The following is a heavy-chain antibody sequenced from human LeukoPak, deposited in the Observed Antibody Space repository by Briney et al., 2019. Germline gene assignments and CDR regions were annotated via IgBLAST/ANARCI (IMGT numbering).Heavy chain of an antibody. D-gene: IGHD3-9*01. V-gene: IGHV3-48*03. J-gene: IGHJ6*02. CDR2: ISSSGSTI. Sequence: GGSLRLSCAASGLTFSSYEMNWVRQAPGKGLELASSISSSGSTIYYADSVTGRFTISRDNAKNSLYLQMNSLRAEDTAVYYCARDIRYFDSDYYYGMDVWGQGTTVTVSS. CDR1: GLTFSSYE. CDR3: ARDIRYFDSDYYYGMDV.